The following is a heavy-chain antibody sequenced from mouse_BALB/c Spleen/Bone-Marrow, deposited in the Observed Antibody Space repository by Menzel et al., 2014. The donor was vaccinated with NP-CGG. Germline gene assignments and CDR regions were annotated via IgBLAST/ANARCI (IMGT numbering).Heavy chain of an antibody. V-gene: IGHV1-54*01. CDR2: INPGSGGT. Sequence: VQLVESGAELVRPGTSVKVSCKASGYAFTNYLIEWVKQRPGQGLEWIGVINPGSGGTNYNEKFKGKATLTADKSSGTAYMQLSSLTSDDSAVYFCARDGDYDEGYAMDYWGQGTSVTVSS. CDR3: ARDGDYDEGYAMDY. CDR1: GYAFTNYL. J-gene: IGHJ4*01. D-gene: IGHD2-4*01.